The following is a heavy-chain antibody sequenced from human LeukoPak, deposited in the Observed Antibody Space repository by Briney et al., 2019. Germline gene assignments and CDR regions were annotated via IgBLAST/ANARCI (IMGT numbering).Heavy chain of an antibody. CDR1: GGSIYSTNW. Sequence: PSETLSLTCAVYGGSIYSTNWWSWVRQPPGKGLEWIAEVFHAGNINYNPSLKSRVTISIDKSKSQFSLKLSSMTAADTAVYYCARVRDGSRFDYWGQGTLVTVSS. J-gene: IGHJ4*02. CDR3: ARVRDGSRFDY. V-gene: IGHV4-4*02. CDR2: VFHAGNI. D-gene: IGHD1-26*01.